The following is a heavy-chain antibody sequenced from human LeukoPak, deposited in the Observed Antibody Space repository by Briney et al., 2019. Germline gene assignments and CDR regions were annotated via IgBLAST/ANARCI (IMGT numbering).Heavy chain of an antibody. CDR3: ARALGWEPTRGFDY. Sequence: GGSLRLSCAASGFTVSSNYMSWVRQAPGKGLEWVSVIYSGGSTYYADSVKGRFTISRDNSKNTLYLQMNSLRAEDTAVYYCARALGWEPTRGFDYWGQGTLVTVSS. CDR2: IYSGGST. CDR1: GFTVSSNY. J-gene: IGHJ4*02. D-gene: IGHD1-26*01. V-gene: IGHV3-53*01.